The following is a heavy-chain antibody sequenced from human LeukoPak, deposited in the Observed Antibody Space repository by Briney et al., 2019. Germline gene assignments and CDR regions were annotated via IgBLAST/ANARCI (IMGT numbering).Heavy chain of an antibody. J-gene: IGHJ4*02. Sequence: GGSLRLSCAASGFTFSSYSMNWVRQGPGKGLEWVSTVSGGGGTTHYADSVKGRFTISRDNSKNTLSLQMSSLSAEDTAVYYCAKGGGSAWYYFDYWGQGTLVTVSS. D-gene: IGHD6-19*01. CDR2: VSGGGGTT. V-gene: IGHV3-23*01. CDR1: GFTFSSYS. CDR3: AKGGGSAWYYFDY.